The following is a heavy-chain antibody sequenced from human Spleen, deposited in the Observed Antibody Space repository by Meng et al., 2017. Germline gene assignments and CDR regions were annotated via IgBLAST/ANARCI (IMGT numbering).Heavy chain of an antibody. J-gene: IGHJ4*02. CDR3: ARRRGHSSSWPFDY. V-gene: IGHV4-34*01. CDR2: INHSGST. CDR1: GGSFSGYY. Sequence: QGPCHQWGAGLLKPSGPLSLTCAVYGGSFSGYYWSWIRQPPGKELEGIGEINHSGSTNYNPSLKSRVTISVDTSKNQFSLKLSSVTAADTAVYYCARRRGHSSSWPFDYWGQGTLVTVSS. D-gene: IGHD6-13*01.